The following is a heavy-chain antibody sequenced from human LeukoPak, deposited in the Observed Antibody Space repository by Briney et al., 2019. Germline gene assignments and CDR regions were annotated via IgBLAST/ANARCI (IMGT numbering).Heavy chain of an antibody. D-gene: IGHD3-22*01. Sequence: PSETLSLTCTVSGGSISSSSYYWGWIRQPPGKGLEWIGGIHYSGSTYYNPSLKSRVTISVDTSKNQFSLKLSSVTAADTAVYYCASHYYDSSGFYYIEDYWGQGTLVTVSS. V-gene: IGHV4-39*01. CDR3: ASHYYDSSGFYYIEDY. CDR2: IHYSGST. J-gene: IGHJ4*02. CDR1: GGSISSSSYY.